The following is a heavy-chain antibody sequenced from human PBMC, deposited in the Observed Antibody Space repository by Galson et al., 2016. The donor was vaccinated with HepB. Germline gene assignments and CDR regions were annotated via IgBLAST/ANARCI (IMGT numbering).Heavy chain of an antibody. D-gene: IGHD3-3*01. Sequence: SLRLSCAASGFSFSNYAMHWVRQAPGKGLECVAIVSYDGRYKYYADSVKGRFTISRDNSKNTLYLQMNSLRADDTALYYCARVQTLVTIFGDYGMDVWGQGTLVTVSS. J-gene: IGHJ6*02. CDR2: VSYDGRYK. CDR1: GFSFSNYA. CDR3: ARVQTLVTIFGDYGMDV. V-gene: IGHV3-30*04.